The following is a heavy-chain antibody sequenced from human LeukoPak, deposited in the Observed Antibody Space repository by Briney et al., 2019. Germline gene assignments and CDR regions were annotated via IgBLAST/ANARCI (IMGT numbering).Heavy chain of an antibody. CDR1: GFTFSNYFW. J-gene: IGHJ4*02. V-gene: IGHV3-74*01. CDR3: VRDLDLGGYSSFVS. D-gene: IGHD4-23*01. CDR2: IRSDGGSS. Sequence: PGWSLRLSCAASGFTFSNYFWMHWVRQAPGKGLVWGSRIRSDGGSSTYAHSVKGRFTISRDNAKNTLYLQMNTLRAEDTAVYYCVRDLDLGGYSSFVSWGQGTLVTVSS.